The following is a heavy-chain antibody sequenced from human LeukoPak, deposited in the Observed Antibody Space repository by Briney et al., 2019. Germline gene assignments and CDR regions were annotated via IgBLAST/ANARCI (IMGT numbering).Heavy chain of an antibody. V-gene: IGHV3-48*03. CDR2: ISSSGSTI. J-gene: IGHJ5*02. D-gene: IGHD3-16*02. Sequence: GGSLRLSCAASGFTFSSYEMNWVRQAPGKGLEWVSYISSSGSTIYYADSVKGRFTISRDNAKNSLYLQMNSLRAEDTAIYYCARAGFLITFGGVISWGQGTLVTVSS. CDR1: GFTFSSYE. CDR3: ARAGFLITFGGVIS.